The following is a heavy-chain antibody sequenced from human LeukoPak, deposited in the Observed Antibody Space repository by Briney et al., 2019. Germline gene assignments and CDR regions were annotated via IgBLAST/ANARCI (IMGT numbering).Heavy chain of an antibody. V-gene: IGHV3-48*03. CDR2: ISSSGSTK. CDR1: GSTCSYYI. D-gene: IGHD4-17*01. CDR3: ARGPPNYGDYECDY. J-gene: IGHJ4*02. Sequence: SSAAAGSTCSYYIRNWVHEPPGRLLWWASNISSSGSTKYSDASVKGRFTISRDNAKNSLYLQMTSLRAEDTAVYYCARGPPNYGDYECDYWGQGTLVTVSS.